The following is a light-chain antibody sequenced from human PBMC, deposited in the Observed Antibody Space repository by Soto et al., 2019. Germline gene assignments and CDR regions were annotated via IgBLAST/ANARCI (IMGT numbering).Light chain of an antibody. V-gene: IGKV3-20*01. Sequence: EIVMTQSPATLPVSPGERATLSCRASQSVSSNLAWYQQKPGQAPRLLIYGASNRATGIPDRFRGSGSGTDFTLTITRLEPEDFAVYYCQQYGSSPQTFGHGTKVDIK. CDR2: GAS. J-gene: IGKJ1*01. CDR1: QSVSSN. CDR3: QQYGSSPQT.